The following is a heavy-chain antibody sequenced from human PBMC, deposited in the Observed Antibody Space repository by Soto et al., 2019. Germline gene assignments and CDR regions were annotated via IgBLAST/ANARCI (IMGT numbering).Heavy chain of an antibody. D-gene: IGHD1-7*01. J-gene: IGHJ4*02. CDR3: ARIGRNWNYDY. CDR1: GFTFSDSA. V-gene: IGHV3-48*03. CDR2: ISSSGSTI. Sequence: GGSLRLSCAASGFTFSDSAIHWVRQASGKGLEWVSYISSSGSTIYYADSVKGRFTISRDNAKNSLYLQMNSLRAEDTAVYYCARIGRNWNYDYWGQGTLVTVSS.